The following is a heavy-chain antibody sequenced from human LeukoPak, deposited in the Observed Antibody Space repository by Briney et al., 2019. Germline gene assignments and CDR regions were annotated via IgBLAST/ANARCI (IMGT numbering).Heavy chain of an antibody. CDR3: ARLSGAIFGVVITLYYFDY. J-gene: IGHJ4*02. V-gene: IGHV4-39*01. Sequence: PSETLSLTCTVSGGSISGGTYYWGWIRQPPGKGLEWIGSIYYSGSTYYNPSLKSRVTISVDTSKNQFSLKLSSVTAADTAVYYCARLSGAIFGVVITLYYFDYWGQGTLVTVSS. CDR2: IYYSGST. D-gene: IGHD3-3*01. CDR1: GGSISGGTYY.